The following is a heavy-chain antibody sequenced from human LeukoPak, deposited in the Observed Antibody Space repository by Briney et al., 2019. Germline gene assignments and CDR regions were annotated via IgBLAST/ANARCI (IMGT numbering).Heavy chain of an antibody. Sequence: GGSLRLSCAASGFTFSSYAMHWVRQAPGKGLEWVAVISYDGSNKYYADSVKGRFTNSRDNSKNTLYLQMNSLRAEDTAVYYCAREAEQQLSGGDYYYYYGMDVWGQGTTVTVSS. CDR1: GFTFSSYA. J-gene: IGHJ6*02. CDR2: ISYDGSNK. CDR3: AREAEQQLSGGDYYYYYGMDV. V-gene: IGHV3-30-3*01. D-gene: IGHD6-13*01.